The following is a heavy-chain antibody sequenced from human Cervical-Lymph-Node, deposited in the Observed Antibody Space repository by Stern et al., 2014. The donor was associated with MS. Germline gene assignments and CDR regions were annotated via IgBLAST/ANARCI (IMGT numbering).Heavy chain of an antibody. J-gene: IGHJ3*02. CDR1: GGTFSSYA. CDR2: IIPIFGTT. CDR3: ARRDYYDSSGYYGDAFDI. D-gene: IGHD3-22*01. Sequence: VQLVQSGAEVKKPGSSVKVSCKASGGTFSSYAISWVRQAPGRGLEWMGEIIPIFGTTKYAQKFQGRVTIIADGSTTTAYMELSSLRSEDTAVYYCARRDYYDSSGYYGDAFDIWGQGTMVTVSS. V-gene: IGHV1-69*01.